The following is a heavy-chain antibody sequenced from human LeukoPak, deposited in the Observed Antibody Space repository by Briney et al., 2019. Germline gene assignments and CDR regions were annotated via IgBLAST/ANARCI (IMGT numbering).Heavy chain of an antibody. CDR1: GFSFSSYA. D-gene: IGHD6-19*01. CDR3: AKGIYSSGWSCFDY. J-gene: IGHJ4*01. Sequence: QPGGSLRLSCAASGFSFSSYAMSWVRQAPGKGLEWVSTLSGSGITTYYADSVKGRFTISRDNSKNTLYLQMNSLRAEDTAVYYCAKGIYSSGWSCFDYWGHGTLVTVSS. CDR2: LSGSGITT. V-gene: IGHV3-23*01.